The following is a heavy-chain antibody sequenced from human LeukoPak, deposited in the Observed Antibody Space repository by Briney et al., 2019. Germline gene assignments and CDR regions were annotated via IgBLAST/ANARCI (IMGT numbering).Heavy chain of an antibody. Sequence: PGGSLRLSCAASGFTFSSYWMHWVRQAPGKGLVWVSRINTDGSSTSYADSVKGRFTISRDNAKNTLYLQMNSLRAEDTAVYYCARGGGGDSSSWPEIDYWGQGTLVTVSS. V-gene: IGHV3-74*01. CDR1: GFTFSSYW. D-gene: IGHD6-13*01. CDR3: ARGGGGDSSSWPEIDY. CDR2: INTDGSST. J-gene: IGHJ4*02.